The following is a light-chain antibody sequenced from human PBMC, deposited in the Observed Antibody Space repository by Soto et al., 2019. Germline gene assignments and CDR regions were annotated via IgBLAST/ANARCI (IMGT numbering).Light chain of an antibody. J-gene: IGKJ1*01. CDR1: QSVSGW. CDR2: DAS. V-gene: IGKV1-5*01. CDR3: QQYETFSGT. Sequence: DIQMTQSPSTLSASVRDTVTVTGRASQSVSGWLAWYQQQPGEAPKLLIYDASALPRGVPSRFSGSGSGTEFTLTIASLQPDDFATYYCQQYETFSGTFGPGTKVDIK.